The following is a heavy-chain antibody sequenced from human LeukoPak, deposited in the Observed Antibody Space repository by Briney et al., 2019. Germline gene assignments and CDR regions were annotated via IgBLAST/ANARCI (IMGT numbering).Heavy chain of an antibody. D-gene: IGHD6-13*01. Sequence: GGSLRLSCAASGSTFSNYGMHWVRPAPGKGLEWVAMIWNDGSGKYYADSVKGRFTISRDNSKNTLYLQMDSLTAEDTAVYYCANVPGRDVAAEGFDYWGQGTQVTVSS. CDR2: IWNDGSGK. J-gene: IGHJ4*02. CDR3: ANVPGRDVAAEGFDY. CDR1: GSTFSNYG. V-gene: IGHV3-33*06.